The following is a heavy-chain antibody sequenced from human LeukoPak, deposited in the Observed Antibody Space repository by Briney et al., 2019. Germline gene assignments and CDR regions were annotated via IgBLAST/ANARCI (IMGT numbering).Heavy chain of an antibody. CDR3: ARLPYCSGGSCYSAGDY. J-gene: IGHJ4*02. V-gene: IGHV4-34*01. Sequence: SETLSLTCAVYGGSFSGFYWSWIRQPPGKWREWIGEINHSGSTNSNPSLRSRVTISVDTSTNQFSLKLSSVTAADTAVYYCARLPYCSGGSCYSAGDYWGQGTLVTVSS. D-gene: IGHD2-15*01. CDR1: GGSFSGFY. CDR2: INHSGST.